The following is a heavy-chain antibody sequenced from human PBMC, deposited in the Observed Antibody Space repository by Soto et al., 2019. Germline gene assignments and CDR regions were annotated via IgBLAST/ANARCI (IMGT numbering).Heavy chain of an antibody. D-gene: IGHD6-19*01. CDR1: GFTFSSYA. Sequence: GGSLRLSCAASGFTFSSYAMSWVRQAPGKGLEWVSAIRGTGDSTYYADSVKGRFTISRDNSKNTVYLQMNSLRAEDTAVYYCARRVKSSSGWVGTFYYYGMDVWGQGTTVTVSS. V-gene: IGHV3-23*01. CDR3: ARRVKSSSGWVGTFYYYGMDV. J-gene: IGHJ6*02. CDR2: IRGTGDST.